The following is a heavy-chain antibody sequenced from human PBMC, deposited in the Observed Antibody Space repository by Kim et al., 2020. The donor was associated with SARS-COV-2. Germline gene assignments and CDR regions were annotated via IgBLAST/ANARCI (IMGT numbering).Heavy chain of an antibody. CDR3: VRDYTSTWSPSGYYGMD. CDR1: GFTFSAYS. CDR2: IISSSGHS. D-gene: IGHD3-10*01. V-gene: IGHV3-21*01. Sequence: GGSLRLSCVASGFTFSAYSMNWVRQAPGKGLEWVSAIISSSGHSYYAESVKGRFTISRDDPKSSVYLQMNNVRDEDTAVYYCVRDYTSTWSPSGYYGMD. J-gene: IGHJ6*01.